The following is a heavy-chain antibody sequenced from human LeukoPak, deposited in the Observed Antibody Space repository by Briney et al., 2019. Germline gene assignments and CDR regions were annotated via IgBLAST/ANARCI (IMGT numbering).Heavy chain of an antibody. CDR2: ITMSGTST. V-gene: IGHV3-23*01. D-gene: IGHD5-24*01. CDR3: AKDQRVEMATIFDY. J-gene: IGHJ4*02. Sequence: GGSLRLSCAVSGFSLSTNGMSWVRQAPGKGLEWVSAITMSGTSTYYADSVKGRFTISRDSSKNTLYLQMNSLRAEDTAVYYCAKDQRVEMATIFDYWGQGTLVTVSS. CDR1: GFSLSTNG.